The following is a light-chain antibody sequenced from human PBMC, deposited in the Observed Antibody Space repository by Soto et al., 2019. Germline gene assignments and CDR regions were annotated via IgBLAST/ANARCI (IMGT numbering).Light chain of an antibody. CDR3: QQYNNWPPWT. CDR1: QSVSNN. CDR2: DAS. V-gene: IGKV3-15*01. Sequence: ILMTQSPATLSVSPGERATLSCRASQSVSNNLAWYQQKPGQAPRLLIYDASTRATGIPARFSGSGSGTEFTLITSGRQSEDFAVYYCQQYNNWPPWTFGQGTKVEIK. J-gene: IGKJ1*01.